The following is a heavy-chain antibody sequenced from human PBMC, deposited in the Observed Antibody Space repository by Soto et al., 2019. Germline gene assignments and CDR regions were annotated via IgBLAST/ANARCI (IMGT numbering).Heavy chain of an antibody. CDR3: AKVSFEHDAFDI. Sequence: GGSLRLSCAASGFTFSSYSMNWVRQAPGKGLEWVSSISSSSSYIYYADSVKGRFTISRDNSKNTLYLQMNSLRAEDTAVYYCAKVSFEHDAFDIWGQGTMVTVSS. V-gene: IGHV3-21*04. CDR2: ISSSSSYI. D-gene: IGHD3-9*01. CDR1: GFTFSSYS. J-gene: IGHJ3*02.